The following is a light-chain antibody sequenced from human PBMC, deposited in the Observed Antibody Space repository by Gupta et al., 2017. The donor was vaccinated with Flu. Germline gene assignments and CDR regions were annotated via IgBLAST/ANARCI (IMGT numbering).Light chain of an antibody. J-gene: IGKJ1*01. CDR1: QSVSSSY. V-gene: IGKV3D-20*01. CDR3: QQYGSAPRT. Sequence: EIALTPSPATLSLSPGERDTLSCGASQSVSSSYLAWYQQKPGLAPRLLLFDASSRSIGITDRFSGSGSGTDFTLTISRLEPEDFAVYYCQQYGSAPRTFGQGSKVEIK. CDR2: DAS.